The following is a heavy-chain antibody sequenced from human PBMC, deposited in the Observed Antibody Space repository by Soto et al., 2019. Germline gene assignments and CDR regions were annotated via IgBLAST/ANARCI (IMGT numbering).Heavy chain of an antibody. CDR3: AKATATGGGAFDI. Sequence: GGSLRLSCAASGFICSSYDMSWVRQAPGKGLEWVSTMLVDGRTFYVDSVKGRFTISRDSSQNTVYLQMNSLTAGDTALYYCAKATATGGGAFDICGQGTMVTVSS. V-gene: IGHV3-23*01. D-gene: IGHD2-8*02. CDR1: GFICSSYD. CDR2: MLVDGRT. J-gene: IGHJ3*02.